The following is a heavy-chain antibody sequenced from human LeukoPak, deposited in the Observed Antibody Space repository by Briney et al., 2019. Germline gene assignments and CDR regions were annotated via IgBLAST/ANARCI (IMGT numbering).Heavy chain of an antibody. J-gene: IGHJ6*03. V-gene: IGHV1-2*02. D-gene: IGHD2-2*01. CDR2: INPNSGGT. CDR3: ARDLGYQLLGYYYYMDV. CDR1: GYTFTGYY. Sequence: ASVKVSCKASGYTFTGYYMHWVRQAPGQGLEWMGWINPNSGGTNYAQKFQGRVTMTRDTSISTAYMELSRLRSDDTAVYYCARDLGYQLLGYYYYMDVWGKGTTVTVPS.